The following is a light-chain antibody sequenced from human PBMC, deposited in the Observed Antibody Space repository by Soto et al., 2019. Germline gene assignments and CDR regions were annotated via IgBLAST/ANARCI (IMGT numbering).Light chain of an antibody. CDR2: EVT. CDR3: SSFGGGGNLVL. V-gene: IGLV2-8*01. Sequence: QSALTQPPSASGSLGQSVTISCTGTSSDVGGYNYVSWHQQHPGKAPKVMIYEVTNRPPGVPNRFSGSKSGNTASLTVSAAQAADEAGYYGSSFGGGGNLVLLGGGTDFTVL. J-gene: IGLJ2*01. CDR1: SSDVGGYNY.